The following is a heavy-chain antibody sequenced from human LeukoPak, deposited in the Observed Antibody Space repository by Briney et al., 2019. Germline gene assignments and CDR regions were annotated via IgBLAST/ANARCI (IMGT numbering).Heavy chain of an antibody. CDR3: ARDSTLLGVVVTAAGFDI. V-gene: IGHV6-1*01. CDR1: GDSVSSNSAA. D-gene: IGHD2-21*02. Sequence: SQTLSLTCAISGDSVSSNSAAWNWIRQSPSRGLEWLGRTYYRSKWYNDYAVSVKSRITINPDTSKNQFSLQLNSVTPEDTAVYYCARDSTLLGVVVTAAGFDIWGRGTMVTVSS. CDR2: TYYRSKWYN. J-gene: IGHJ3*02.